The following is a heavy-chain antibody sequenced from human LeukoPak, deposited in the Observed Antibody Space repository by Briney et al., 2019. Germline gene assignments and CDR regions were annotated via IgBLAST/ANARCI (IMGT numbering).Heavy chain of an antibody. J-gene: IGHJ4*02. Sequence: GGSPRLSCAASGFIFSDYYMNWVPQAPGKGLEWVSSISSCSTIYYADSVKGRFTISRDNAKNSLYLQMNSLRAEDTAVYYCALGGATKSDYWGQGTLVTVSS. CDR1: GFIFSDYY. CDR3: ALGGATKSDY. CDR2: ISSCSTI. V-gene: IGHV3-69-1*01. D-gene: IGHD1-26*01.